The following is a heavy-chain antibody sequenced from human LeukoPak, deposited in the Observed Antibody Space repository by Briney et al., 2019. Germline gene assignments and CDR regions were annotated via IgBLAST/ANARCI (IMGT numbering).Heavy chain of an antibody. CDR3: AKDVAARTTGYFDY. CDR2: ISGSGGST. CDR1: GFTFSSYA. V-gene: IGHV3-23*01. J-gene: IGHJ4*02. Sequence: GGSLRLSCAASGFTFSSYAMSWVRQAPGKGLEWVSAISGSGGSTYYADSVKGRFTISRDNSKNTLYLQMNSQRAEDTAVYYCAKDVAARTTGYFDYWGQGTLVTVSS. D-gene: IGHD6-6*01.